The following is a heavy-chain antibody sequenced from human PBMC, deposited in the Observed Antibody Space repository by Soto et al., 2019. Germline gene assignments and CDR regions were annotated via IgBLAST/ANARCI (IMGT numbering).Heavy chain of an antibody. CDR1: GGSFSGYY. CDR3: ARRRVPSWVYYYGMDV. V-gene: IGHV4-34*01. J-gene: IGHJ6*02. D-gene: IGHD2-2*01. Sequence: QVQLQQWGAGLLKPSETLSLTCAVYGGSFSGYYWSWIRQPPGTGLEWIGEINHSGSTNYNPSLKSRVTISVDASKNQCSLKLSSVTAADTAVYYCARRRVPSWVYYYGMDVWGQGTTVTVSS. CDR2: INHSGST.